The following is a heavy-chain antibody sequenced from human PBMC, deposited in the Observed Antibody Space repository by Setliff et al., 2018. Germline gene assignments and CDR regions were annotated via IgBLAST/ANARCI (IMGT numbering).Heavy chain of an antibody. CDR1: GGSISSSNW. Sequence: SETLSLTCAVSGGSISSSNWWNWVRQHPGKGLEWIGYIYYSGSTYYNPSLKSRVTISVDTSKNQFSLKLSSVTAADTAVYYCARGRYWFAPNWFDPWGQGTLVTVSS. CDR3: ARGRYWFAPNWFDP. J-gene: IGHJ5*02. CDR2: IYYSGST. V-gene: IGHV4-31*11. D-gene: IGHD2-21*01.